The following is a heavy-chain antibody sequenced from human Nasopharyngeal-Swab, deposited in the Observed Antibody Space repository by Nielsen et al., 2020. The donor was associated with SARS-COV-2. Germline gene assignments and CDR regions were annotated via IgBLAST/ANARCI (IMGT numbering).Heavy chain of an antibody. V-gene: IGHV4-34*01. D-gene: IGHD2-15*01. CDR2: INHSGST. Sequence: SETLSLTCAVYGVSFSGYYWSWIRQPPGKGLEWIGEINHSGSTNYNPSLKSRVTISVDTSKNQFSLKLSSVTAADTAVYYCARAGESHVVVVAATTPSLDYWGQGTLVTVSS. CDR1: GVSFSGYY. J-gene: IGHJ4*02. CDR3: ARAGESHVVVVAATTPSLDY.